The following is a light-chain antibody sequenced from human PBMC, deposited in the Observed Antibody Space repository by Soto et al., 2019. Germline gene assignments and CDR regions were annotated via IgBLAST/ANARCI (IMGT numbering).Light chain of an antibody. Sequence: EIVMTQSPATLSVSPGESATLSCRASQSVSGNLAWYQQKPGQAPRLLIYGASTRATGIPARFSGSGSGTEFTLTISSLQSEDFAVDYCQQYNNCLITFGQGKPLEIK. CDR1: QSVSGN. V-gene: IGKV3-15*01. CDR3: QQYNNCLIT. CDR2: GAS. J-gene: IGKJ5*01.